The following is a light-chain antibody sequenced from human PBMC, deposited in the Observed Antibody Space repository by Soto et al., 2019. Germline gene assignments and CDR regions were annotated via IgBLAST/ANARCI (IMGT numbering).Light chain of an antibody. CDR2: YDS. CDR3: QVWDITTDHYV. J-gene: IGLJ1*01. V-gene: IGLV3-21*04. Sequence: SYELPQPPSVSVAPEKTARLTCGGDNIGSKRVHWYRQKPGQATVLVIYYDSDRPSGIPERFSGANSGNTATLTINSVEAGDEADYYCQVWDITTDHYVFGTGTKLTVL. CDR1: NIGSKR.